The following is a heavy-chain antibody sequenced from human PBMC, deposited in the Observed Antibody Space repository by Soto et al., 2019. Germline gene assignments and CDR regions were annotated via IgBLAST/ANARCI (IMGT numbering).Heavy chain of an antibody. J-gene: IGHJ4*02. CDR2: IIPVFGTA. CDR3: SSIPIATAAQVDF. V-gene: IGHV1-69*01. CDR1: GGTFNNYA. D-gene: IGHD6-13*01. Sequence: QVQLVQSGAEVKKPGSSVRVSCKTSGGTFNNYAISWVRQAPRQGLEWMGGIIPVFGTAEYAQKFQGRVTITADESTSTAYMQLSSLRSEDTAIYYCSSIPIATAAQVDFWGQGTLVTVTS.